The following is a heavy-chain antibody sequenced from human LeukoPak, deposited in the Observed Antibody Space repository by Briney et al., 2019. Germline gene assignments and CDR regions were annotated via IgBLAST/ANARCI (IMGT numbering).Heavy chain of an antibody. CDR3: ARWSTVTKSSWFDP. V-gene: IGHV4-39*07. J-gene: IGHJ5*02. CDR1: GGSISSSSYY. D-gene: IGHD4-17*01. CDR2: IYYPGST. Sequence: SETLSLTCTVSGGSISSSSYYWGWIRQPPGKGLEWIGNIYYPGSTYYSPSLKSRVTISIDTSKNQFSLNLSSMTAADTAVYYCARWSTVTKSSWFDPWGQGTLVTVSS.